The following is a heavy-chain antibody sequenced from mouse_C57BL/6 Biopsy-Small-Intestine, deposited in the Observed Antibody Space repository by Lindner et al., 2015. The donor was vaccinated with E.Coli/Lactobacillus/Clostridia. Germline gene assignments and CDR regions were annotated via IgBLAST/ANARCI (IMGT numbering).Heavy chain of an antibody. CDR1: GGAFNNYT. V-gene: IGHV1-79*01. D-gene: IGHD6-2*01. CDR2: IIPILGKP. CDR3: AISVAARPSSMDV. Sequence: SVKVSCKASGGAFNNYTFNWVRQAPGQGLEWMGRIIPILGKPDYAQKFHGRVTITADTSTNTAYMEFNNLRSDDTAVHYCAISVAARPSSMDVWGQGTTVTVSS. J-gene: IGHJ1*01.